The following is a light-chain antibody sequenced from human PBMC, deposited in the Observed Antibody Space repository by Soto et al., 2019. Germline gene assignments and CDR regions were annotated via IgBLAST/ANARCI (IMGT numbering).Light chain of an antibody. V-gene: IGKV1-39*01. J-gene: IGKJ1*01. Sequence: DIQMTQSPSSLSASVGDRVTLTCRASQSISTYLNWYQQKPGKAPDLLIYTASSLESGVPSRFSGSGSGTDFTRTISSLQPEDFATYFCQQSYSRPRTFGQGTKVDIK. CDR2: TAS. CDR3: QQSYSRPRT. CDR1: QSISTY.